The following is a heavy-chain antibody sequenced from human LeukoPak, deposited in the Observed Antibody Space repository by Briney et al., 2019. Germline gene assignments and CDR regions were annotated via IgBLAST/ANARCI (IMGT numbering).Heavy chain of an antibody. CDR2: ISGSGGST. D-gene: IGHD6-6*01. J-gene: IGHJ3*02. CDR3: ARDLEYSSSSYAFDI. CDR1: GFTFSSYA. V-gene: IGHV3-23*01. Sequence: GGSLRLSCAASGFTFSSYAMSWVRQAPGKGLEWVSAISGSGGSTYYADSVKGRFTISRDNSKNTLYLQMNSLRAEDTAVYYCARDLEYSSSSYAFDIWGQGTMVTVSS.